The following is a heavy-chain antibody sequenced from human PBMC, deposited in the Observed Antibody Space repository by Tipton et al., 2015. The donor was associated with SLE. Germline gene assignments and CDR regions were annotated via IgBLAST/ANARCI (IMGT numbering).Heavy chain of an antibody. CDR3: AREDCSSATCYYDY. CDR2: IYYSGST. J-gene: IGHJ4*02. V-gene: IGHV4-59*12. CDR1: GGSISSYY. D-gene: IGHD2-2*01. Sequence: LRLSCTVSGGSISSYYWSWIRQPPGKGLEWIGYIYYSGSTNYNPSLKSRVTISVDTSKNQFSLRLSSATAADTAVYYCAREDCSSATCYYDYWGQGTLVTVSS.